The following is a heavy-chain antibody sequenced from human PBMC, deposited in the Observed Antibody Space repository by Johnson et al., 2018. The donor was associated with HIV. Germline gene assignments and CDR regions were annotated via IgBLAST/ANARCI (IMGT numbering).Heavy chain of an antibody. CDR2: ISNDGSNT. CDR3: ARDDTGYSSSFDAFDV. J-gene: IGHJ3*01. D-gene: IGHD6-13*01. V-gene: IGHV3-30*07. CDR1: GFTFSDYS. Sequence: QMLLVESGGNVVQPGRSQRLSCAASGFTFSDYSMHWVRQAPGKGLEWVAIISNDGSNTYFADSVKGRFTISRDNFKNSLYLQMNSLRAEDTAVYYCARDDTGYSSSFDAFDVWGQGTMVTVSS.